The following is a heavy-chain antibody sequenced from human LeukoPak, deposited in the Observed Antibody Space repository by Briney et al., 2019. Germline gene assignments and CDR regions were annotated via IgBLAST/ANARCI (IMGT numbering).Heavy chain of an antibody. D-gene: IGHD3-3*01. CDR2: INPSGGST. J-gene: IGHJ5*02. CDR1: GYTFTSYY. Sequence: VSVKVSCKASGYTFTSYYMHWVRQAPGQGLEWMGIINPSGGSTSYAQKFQGRVTMTRDTSTSTAYMELSSLRSEDTAVYYCARGVRFLEWADRETPSHFDPWGQGTLVTVSS. V-gene: IGHV1-46*03. CDR3: ARGVRFLEWADRETPSHFDP.